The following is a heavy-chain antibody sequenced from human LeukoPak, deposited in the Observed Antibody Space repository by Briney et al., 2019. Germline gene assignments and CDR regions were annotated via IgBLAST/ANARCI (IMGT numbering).Heavy chain of an antibody. CDR3: ATSALDASFDY. J-gene: IGHJ4*02. V-gene: IGHV3-7*01. CDR1: GFTFSSYW. CDR2: IKQDGSEK. Sequence: GGSLRLSCAASGFTFSSYWMSWVRQAPGKGLEWVANIKQDGSEKYYVDSVKGRFTISRDNAKNSLYLQMNSLRAEDTAVYYCATSALDASFDYWGQGTLVTVSS.